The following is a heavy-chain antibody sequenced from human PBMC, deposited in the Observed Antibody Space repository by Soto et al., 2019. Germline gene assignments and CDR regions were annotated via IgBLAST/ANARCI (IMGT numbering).Heavy chain of an antibody. D-gene: IGHD3-22*01. V-gene: IGHV4-59*01. CDR3: ARDHYYDSTGYYDY. CDR2: IYYSGST. J-gene: IGHJ4*02. Sequence: SETLSLTCAVSGGSITSYFWSWIRQPPGKGLEWIGYIYYSGSTKYNPSLKSRVTISVDTSKNQFSLKLSSVTAADTAVYYCARDHYYDSTGYYDYWGQGTLVTVSS. CDR1: GGSITSYF.